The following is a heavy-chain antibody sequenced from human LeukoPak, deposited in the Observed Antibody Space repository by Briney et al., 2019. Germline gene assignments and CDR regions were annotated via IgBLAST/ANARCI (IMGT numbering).Heavy chain of an antibody. CDR2: IYTSGST. CDR3: ARELYWYGSGSYYDY. D-gene: IGHD3-10*01. CDR1: GGSISSYY. Sequence: SETLSLTCTVSGGSISSYYWSWIRQPAGKGLEWIGRIYTSGSTNHNPSLKSRVTMSVDTSKNQFSLKLSSVTAADTAVYYCARELYWYGSGSYYDYWGQGTLVTVSS. J-gene: IGHJ4*02. V-gene: IGHV4-4*07.